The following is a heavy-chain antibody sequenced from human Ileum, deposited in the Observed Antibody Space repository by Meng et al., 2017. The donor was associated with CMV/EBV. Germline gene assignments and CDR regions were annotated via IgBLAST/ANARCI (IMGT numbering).Heavy chain of an antibody. CDR2: ISSSSHYI. V-gene: IGHV3-21*01. CDR1: GFTFSSFS. CDR3: ARDLSRQQPLGFDD. Sequence: GESLKISCAASGFTFSSFSMNWVRQAPGKGLEWVSTISSSSHYIYYADSVRGRFTISRDNAKNSVYLQMNSLRDEDTAVYYCARDLSRQQPLGFDDWGHGTKVTVSS. J-gene: IGHJ4*01. D-gene: IGHD6-6*01.